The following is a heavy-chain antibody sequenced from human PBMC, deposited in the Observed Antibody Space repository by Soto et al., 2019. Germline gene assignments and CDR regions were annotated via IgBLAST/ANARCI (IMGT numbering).Heavy chain of an antibody. J-gene: IGHJ5*02. CDR3: ARKDDFWSGSNWFAP. CDR2: VYYNGFT. D-gene: IGHD3-3*01. Sequence: SETLSLTCTVSGGSITSSNYYWGWIRQPPGKGLEWIGNVYYNGFTYYTPSLKSRVTISVDTSKNHFSLKLTSVTAADTAVYYCARKDDFWSGSNWFAPWGQGTLVTVSS. V-gene: IGHV4-39*02. CDR1: GGSITSSNYY.